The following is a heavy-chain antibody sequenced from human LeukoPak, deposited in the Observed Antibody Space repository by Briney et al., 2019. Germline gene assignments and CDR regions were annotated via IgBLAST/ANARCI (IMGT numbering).Heavy chain of an antibody. Sequence: GSLRLSCAASGFTVSSNYMSWVRQAPGKGLEWVSVIYSGGSTYYADSVKGRFTISRDNSKDTLYLQMNSLGAEDTAVYYCARMAYYYDSSGYYGGYGMDVWGQGTTVTVSS. J-gene: IGHJ6*02. CDR2: IYSGGST. CDR3: ARMAYYYDSSGYYGGYGMDV. CDR1: GFTVSSNY. V-gene: IGHV3-66*02. D-gene: IGHD3-22*01.